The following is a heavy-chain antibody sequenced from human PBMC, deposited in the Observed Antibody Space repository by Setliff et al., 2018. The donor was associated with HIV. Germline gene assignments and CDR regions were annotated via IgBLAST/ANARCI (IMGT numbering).Heavy chain of an antibody. CDR1: GFTFDDYG. Sequence: GGSLRLSCTASGFTFDDYGVSWVRQAPGKGLDWVGFIRSKAHGGTTEYAASVKGRFTISRDDSKSIAYLQMNGLKTEDTAVYYCTRLRGYSYGLASYYYYYMDVWGKGTTVTVSS. CDR3: TRLRGYSYGLASYYYYYMDV. V-gene: IGHV3-49*04. D-gene: IGHD5-18*01. J-gene: IGHJ6*03. CDR2: IRSKAHGGTT.